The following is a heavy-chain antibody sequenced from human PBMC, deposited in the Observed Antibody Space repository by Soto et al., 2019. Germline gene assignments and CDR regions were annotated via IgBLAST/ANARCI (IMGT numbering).Heavy chain of an antibody. CDR1: GFTFSSYG. CDR3: AKDPGGQAVALDY. Sequence: QVQLVESGGGVVQPGRSLRLSCAASGFTFSSYGMHWVRQAPGKGLEWVAVISYDGSNKYYADSVKGRFTISRDNSKNTLYLQMNSLRAVDTAVYYCAKDPGGQAVALDYWGQGTLVTVSS. V-gene: IGHV3-30*18. D-gene: IGHD6-19*01. CDR2: ISYDGSNK. J-gene: IGHJ4*02.